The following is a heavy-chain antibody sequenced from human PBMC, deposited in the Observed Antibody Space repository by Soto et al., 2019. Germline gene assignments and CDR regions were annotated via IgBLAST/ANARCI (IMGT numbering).Heavy chain of an antibody. V-gene: IGHV3-7*03. D-gene: IGHD2-2*02. CDR2: IKQDGSEK. CDR1: GFTFSSYW. J-gene: IGHJ3*02. Sequence: HPGGSLRLSCAASGFTFSSYWMSWVRQAPGKGLEWVANIKQDGSEKYYVDSVKGRFTISRDNAKNSLYLQMNSLRAEDTAVYYCARVRVPAAINAFDIWGQGTMVTVSS. CDR3: ARVRVPAAINAFDI.